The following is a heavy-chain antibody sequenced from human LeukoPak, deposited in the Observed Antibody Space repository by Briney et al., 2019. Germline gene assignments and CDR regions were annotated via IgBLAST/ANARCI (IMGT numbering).Heavy chain of an antibody. CDR1: GYTFTSYD. V-gene: IGHV1-8*01. Sequence: APVKVSCKASGYTFTSYDINWVRQATGQGLEWMGWLNPNNGNTGYAQKFQGRVTMTRSTSISTAYMELSSLRSEDTAAYYCSRLASSSWPLYYYYGMDVWGQGTTVTVSS. D-gene: IGHD6-13*01. CDR3: SRLASSSWPLYYYYGMDV. CDR2: LNPNNGNT. J-gene: IGHJ6*02.